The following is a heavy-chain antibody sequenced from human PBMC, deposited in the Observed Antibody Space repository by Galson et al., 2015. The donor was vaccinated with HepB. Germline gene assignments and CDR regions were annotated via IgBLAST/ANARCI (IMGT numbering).Heavy chain of an antibody. V-gene: IGHV3-23*01. CDR2: ISGSGGST. CDR1: GFTFSSYA. J-gene: IGHJ4*02. D-gene: IGHD3-22*01. Sequence: SLRLSCAASGFTFSSYAMSWVRQAPGKGLEWVSAISGSGGSTYYADSVKGRFTISRDNSKNTLYLQMNSLRAEDTAVYYCAKAETLSSGYHTDYWGQGTLVTVSS. CDR3: AKAETLSSGYHTDY.